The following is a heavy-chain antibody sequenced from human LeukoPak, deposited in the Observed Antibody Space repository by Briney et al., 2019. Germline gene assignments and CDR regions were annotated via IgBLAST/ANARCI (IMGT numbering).Heavy chain of an antibody. Sequence: SETLSLTCTVSGVSISSYYWSWMRQPAGKGLEWIGRIHTSGSTNYNPSLKSRVTMSGDTSKNQFSLKLSSVTAADTAVYYCASKDSYSSGWLGKIDYWGQGTLVTVSS. V-gene: IGHV4-4*07. CDR3: ASKDSYSSGWLGKIDY. J-gene: IGHJ4*02. CDR1: GVSISSYY. CDR2: IHTSGST. D-gene: IGHD6-19*01.